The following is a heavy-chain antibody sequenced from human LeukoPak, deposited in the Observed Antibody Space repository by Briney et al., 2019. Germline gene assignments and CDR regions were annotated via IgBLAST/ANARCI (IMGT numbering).Heavy chain of an antibody. CDR1: GGSISSGSYY. CDR2: IYYSGST. D-gene: IGHD2-21*02. J-gene: IGHJ4*02. V-gene: IGHV4-39*07. CDR3: TRALAYCGGDCYSNRSHDFDY. Sequence: SETLSLTCTVSGGSISSGSYYWSWIRQPPGKGLEWIGSIYYSGSTYYNPSLKSRVTISVDTSKNQFSLKLSSVTAADTAVYYCTRALAYCGGDCYSNRSHDFDYWGQGTLVTVSS.